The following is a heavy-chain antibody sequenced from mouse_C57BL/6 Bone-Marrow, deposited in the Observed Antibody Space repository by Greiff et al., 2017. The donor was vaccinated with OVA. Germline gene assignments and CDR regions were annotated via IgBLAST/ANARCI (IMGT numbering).Heavy chain of an antibody. V-gene: IGHV14-4*01. J-gene: IGHJ1*03. Sequence: EVQLQQSGAELVRPGASVKLSCTASGFNIKDNYMHWVKQRPEQGLEWIGWIDPENGDTEYASKFQGKATITADTSSNTAYLQLSSLTSEDTSVYYCTLNGYDDGWYFDVWGTGTTVTVSS. CDR2: IDPENGDT. CDR3: TLNGYDDGWYFDV. CDR1: GFNIKDNY. D-gene: IGHD2-2*01.